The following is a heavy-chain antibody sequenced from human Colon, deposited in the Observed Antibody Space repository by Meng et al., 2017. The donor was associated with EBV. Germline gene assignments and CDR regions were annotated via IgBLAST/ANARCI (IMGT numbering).Heavy chain of an antibody. CDR3: ARGKQDAWELLTY. J-gene: IGHJ4*02. Sequence: LQTSGPGLVNARRTLPRPGVAHVASIVRNNRWTWVRQHPGKGLEWIGDIDDSGSTNYNPSLNSRISISLDKSKNHFSLKVNSVTAADTAVYYCARGKQDAWELLTYWGQGALVTVSS. V-gene: IGHV4-4*03. CDR1: VASIVRNNR. CDR2: IDDSGST. D-gene: IGHD1-26*01.